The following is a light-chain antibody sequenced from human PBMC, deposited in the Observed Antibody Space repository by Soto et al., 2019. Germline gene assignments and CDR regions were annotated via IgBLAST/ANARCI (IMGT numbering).Light chain of an antibody. J-gene: IGKJ1*01. CDR1: QRGCSN. V-gene: IGKV3-15*01. CDR2: GAS. Sequence: EIVMTQSPATLSVSPGERATPSCRASQRGCSNLARYQQKPGQAPRLLIYGASTRATGIPARFSGSGSGTEFTLTISSLQSEDFAVYYCQQYNNWPRTFGQGTKVDIK. CDR3: QQYNNWPRT.